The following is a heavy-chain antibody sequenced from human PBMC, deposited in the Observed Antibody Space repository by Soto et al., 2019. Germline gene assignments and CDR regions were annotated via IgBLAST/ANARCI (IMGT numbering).Heavy chain of an antibody. CDR2: IIPIFGTA. J-gene: IGHJ3*02. Sequence: ASVKVSCKASGGTFSSYAISWVRQAPGQGLEWMGGIIPIFGTANYAQKFQGRVTITADESTSTAYMELSSLRSEDTAVYYCARRSDPWGSVASDAFDIWGQGTMVTVSS. V-gene: IGHV1-69*13. D-gene: IGHD7-27*01. CDR1: GGTFSSYA. CDR3: ARRSDPWGSVASDAFDI.